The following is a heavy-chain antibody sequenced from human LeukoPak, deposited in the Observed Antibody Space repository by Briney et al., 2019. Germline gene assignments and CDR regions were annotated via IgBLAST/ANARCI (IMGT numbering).Heavy chain of an antibody. D-gene: IGHD3-10*01. V-gene: IGHV1-2*02. Sequence: GASVKVSCKASGYTFTGYYMHWVRQAPGQGLEWVGWINPNSGGTNYAQKFQGRVTMTRDTSISTAYMELSRLRSDDTAVYYCARGRVRGVINYYYGMDVWGQGTTVTVSS. J-gene: IGHJ6*02. CDR1: GYTFTGYY. CDR3: ARGRVRGVINYYYGMDV. CDR2: INPNSGGT.